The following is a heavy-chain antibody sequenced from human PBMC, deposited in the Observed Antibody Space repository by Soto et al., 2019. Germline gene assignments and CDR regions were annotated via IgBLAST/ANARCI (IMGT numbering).Heavy chain of an antibody. CDR3: ARDYDSSGYHRYYFDY. CDR2: IWYDGSNK. J-gene: IGHJ4*02. D-gene: IGHD3-22*01. V-gene: IGHV3-33*01. Sequence: QVQLVESGGGVVQPGRSLRLSCAASGFTFSSYGMHWVRQAPGKGLEGVAVIWYDGSNKYYADSVKGRFTISRDNSKNTLYLQMNSLRAEDTAVYYCARDYDSSGYHRYYFDYWGQGTLVTVSS. CDR1: GFTFSSYG.